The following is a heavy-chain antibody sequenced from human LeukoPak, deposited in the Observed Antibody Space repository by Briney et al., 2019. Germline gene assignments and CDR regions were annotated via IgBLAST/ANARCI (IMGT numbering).Heavy chain of an antibody. J-gene: IGHJ4*02. CDR1: GFTVSSNY. V-gene: IGHV3-53*01. CDR2: IYSGGRT. Sequence: GGSLRLSCAASGFTVSSNYMSWVRQAPGKGLEWVSVIYSGGRTYYADSVKGRFTIPRDNSKNTLYLQMNSLRAEDTAVYYCARTPGLHDYGYWGQGTLVTVSS. D-gene: IGHD4-17*01. CDR3: ARTPGLHDYGY.